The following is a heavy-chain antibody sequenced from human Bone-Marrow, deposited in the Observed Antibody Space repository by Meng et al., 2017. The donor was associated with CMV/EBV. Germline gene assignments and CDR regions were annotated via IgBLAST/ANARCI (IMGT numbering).Heavy chain of an antibody. J-gene: IGHJ5*02. CDR3: AHDTIFGVLEDNWFDP. CDR2: IYWNGDQ. D-gene: IGHD3-3*01. Sequence: SGPTLVKPTQTLTLTCSFSGFSLTTSGAGVGWIRQAPGKALEWLALIYWNGDQHYRPSLRSRLTIIKDTSEKLVVLRMTDMDPVDTATYYCAHDTIFGVLEDNWFDPWGQGTLVTVSS. V-gene: IGHV2-5*01. CDR1: GFSLTTSGAG.